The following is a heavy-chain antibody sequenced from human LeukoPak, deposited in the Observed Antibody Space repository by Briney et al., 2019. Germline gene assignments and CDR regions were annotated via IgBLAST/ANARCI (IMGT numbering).Heavy chain of an antibody. CDR2: IYYSGST. V-gene: IGHV4-39*02. CDR1: GGSITSGSYY. D-gene: IGHD2-15*01. Sequence: PSETLSLTCTVSGGSITSGSYYWGWIRQPPGKRLEWIGSIYYSGSTYYNPSLKSRVTISVDTSNKLFSLKLSSVTAADTAVYYCARVSCSGGACPFGSWFDPWGQGTLVTVSS. CDR3: ARVSCSGGACPFGSWFDP. J-gene: IGHJ5*02.